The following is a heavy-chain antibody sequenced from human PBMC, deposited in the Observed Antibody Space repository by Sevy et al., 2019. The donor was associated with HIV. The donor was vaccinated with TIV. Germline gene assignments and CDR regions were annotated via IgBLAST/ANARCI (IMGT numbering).Heavy chain of an antibody. V-gene: IGHV3-33*01. J-gene: IGHJ4*02. Sequence: GGSLRLSCATSGFIFSNYAMHWISQAPGKGLESVAVIWYDGTDKYYADSVQGRFTISRDNSKNTLYLQMNSLRVEDTAVYYCARYWGRDGHSIDYWGQGTLVTVSS. D-gene: IGHD3-16*01. CDR1: GFIFSNYA. CDR2: IWYDGTDK. CDR3: ARYWGRDGHSIDY.